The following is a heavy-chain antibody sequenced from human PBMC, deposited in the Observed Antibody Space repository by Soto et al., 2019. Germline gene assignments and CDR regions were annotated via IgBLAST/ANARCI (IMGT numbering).Heavy chain of an antibody. V-gene: IGHV4-39*01. D-gene: IGHD2-21*02. Sequence: SETLSLTCIVSGESISSSSYYWGWIRQPPGKGLEWIGNIYYSGRTYYNPSFKSRVTISIDTSKNQFSLKLSSVTATDTAVYYCARQRTTVVTQAYFDHWGQGALVTVSS. J-gene: IGHJ4*02. CDR3: ARQRTTVVTQAYFDH. CDR2: IYYSGRT. CDR1: GESISSSSYY.